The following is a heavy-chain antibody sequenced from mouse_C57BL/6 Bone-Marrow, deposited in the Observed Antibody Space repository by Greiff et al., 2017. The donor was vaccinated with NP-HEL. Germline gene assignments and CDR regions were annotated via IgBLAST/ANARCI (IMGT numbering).Heavy chain of an antibody. CDR3: AREAITTVVADY. Sequence: EVKLMESGGGLVKPGGSLKLSCAASGFTFSSYAMSWVRQTPEKRLEWVATISDGGSYTYYPDNVKGRFTISRDNAKNNLYLQMSHLKSEDTAMYYCAREAITTVVADYWGQGTTLTVSS. D-gene: IGHD1-1*01. CDR2: ISDGGSYT. V-gene: IGHV5-4*01. CDR1: GFTFSSYA. J-gene: IGHJ2*01.